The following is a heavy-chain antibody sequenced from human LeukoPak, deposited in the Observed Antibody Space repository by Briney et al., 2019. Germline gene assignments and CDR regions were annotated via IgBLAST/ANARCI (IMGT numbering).Heavy chain of an antibody. CDR1: GGSISSYY. V-gene: IGHV4-59*08. CDR3: ARHRGYSSGLARGFYYMDV. D-gene: IGHD6-19*01. J-gene: IGHJ6*03. CDR2: IYYSGST. Sequence: SETLSLTCTVSGGSISSYYWSWIRQPPGKGLEWIGYIYYSGSTNYNPSLKSRVTISVDTSKNQFSLKLSSVTAADTAVYYCARHRGYSSGLARGFYYMDVWGKGTTVTVSS.